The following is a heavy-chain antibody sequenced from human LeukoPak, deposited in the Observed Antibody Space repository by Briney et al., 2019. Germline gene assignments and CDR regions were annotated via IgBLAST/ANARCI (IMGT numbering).Heavy chain of an antibody. Sequence: GGSLRLSCAASGFTFSSYGLHWLRQAPGRGLAWVEFIRCDGSEKDYADSVKGRFTISRDNSKNTVYLEMNSLRAEDTAVYYCAKDLTYDTTGFDYWGQGTLVTVSS. D-gene: IGHD3-22*01. CDR3: AKDLTYDTTGFDY. CDR1: GFTFSSYG. J-gene: IGHJ4*02. CDR2: IRCDGSEK. V-gene: IGHV3-30*02.